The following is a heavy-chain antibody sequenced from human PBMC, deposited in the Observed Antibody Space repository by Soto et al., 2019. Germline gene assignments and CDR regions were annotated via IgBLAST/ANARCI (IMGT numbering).Heavy chain of an antibody. D-gene: IGHD5-18*01. Sequence: SETLSLTCTVSVGSISSYYWSWIRQPAGKGLEWIGRIYTSGSTNYNPSLKSRVTMSVDTSKNQFSLKLSSVTAADTAVYYCARTRGYSYGLYYYYYYGMDVWGQGTTVTVSS. J-gene: IGHJ6*02. CDR3: ARTRGYSYGLYYYYYYGMDV. CDR2: IYTSGST. CDR1: VGSISSYY. V-gene: IGHV4-4*07.